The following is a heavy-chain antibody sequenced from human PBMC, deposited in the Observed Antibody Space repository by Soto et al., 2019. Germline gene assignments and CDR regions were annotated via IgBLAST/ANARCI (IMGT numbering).Heavy chain of an antibody. V-gene: IGHV3-48*01. J-gene: IGHJ4*02. CDR2: ISSSSYTI. D-gene: IGHD3-10*01. CDR3: ARAVAAGDY. CDR1: GFTFSSYS. Sequence: GESLKISCAASGFTFSSYSMNWVRQAPGKGLEWVSYISSSSYTIYYADSVKGRFTISRDNAKNSLYLQMNSLRAEDTAVYYCARAVAAGDYWGQGTLVTVSS.